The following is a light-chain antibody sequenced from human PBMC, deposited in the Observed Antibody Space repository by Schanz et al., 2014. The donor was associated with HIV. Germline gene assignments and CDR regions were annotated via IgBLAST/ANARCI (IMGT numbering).Light chain of an antibody. J-gene: IGLJ1*01. CDR3: SSYAGRYNYFV. Sequence: QSVLTQPPSASGSPGQSVTITCTGTSSDVGGYDFVSWYQQHPGKAPKLMIYEVTKRPLGVPNRFSGSKSGNTASLTVSGLQAEDEADYYCSSYAGRYNYFVFGTGTKLTVL. CDR2: EVT. V-gene: IGLV2-8*01. CDR1: SSDVGGYDF.